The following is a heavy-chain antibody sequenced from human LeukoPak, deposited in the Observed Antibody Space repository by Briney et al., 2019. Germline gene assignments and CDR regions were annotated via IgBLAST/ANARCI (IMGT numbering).Heavy chain of an antibody. CDR1: GFTVSSSY. Sequence: EGSLRLSCAVSGFTVSSSYMSWVRQAPGKGLEWVSIIWTGGNTYYADSVKGRFTISRDNSKNTLYLEMNNLRDEDTAVYYCVRDSYGTSWGQGTLVTVSS. CDR2: IWTGGNT. CDR3: VRDSYGTS. D-gene: IGHD3-16*01. V-gene: IGHV3-66*01. J-gene: IGHJ5*02.